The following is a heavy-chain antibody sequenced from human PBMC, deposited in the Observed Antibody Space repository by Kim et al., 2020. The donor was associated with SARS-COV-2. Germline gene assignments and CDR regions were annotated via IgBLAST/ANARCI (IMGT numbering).Heavy chain of an antibody. D-gene: IGHD5-12*01. CDR1: NYTSTSYG. V-gene: IGHV1-18*01. Sequence: ASVKVSCKVSNYTSTSYGVSWVRQAPGQGLEWMGWINPYNGNRNYVQKLQGRVTMTTDTSTNTAYMELRSLRSDDTAIYYCASRSDGGNDFRAYYGMDVWGQGTPVTVSS. CDR3: ASRSDGGNDFRAYYGMDV. CDR2: INPYNGNR. J-gene: IGHJ6*02.